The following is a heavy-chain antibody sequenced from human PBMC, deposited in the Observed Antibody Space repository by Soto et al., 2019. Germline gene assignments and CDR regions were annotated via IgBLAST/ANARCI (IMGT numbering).Heavy chain of an antibody. CDR3: ARDRNYGDYLHYFDY. Sequence: ASVKVSCKASGYTFTSYAMHWVLQAPGQRLEWMGWINAGNGNTKYSQKFQGRVTITRDTSASTAYMELSSLRSEDTAVYYCARDRNYGDYLHYFDYWGQGTLVTVSS. J-gene: IGHJ4*02. CDR1: GYTFTSYA. V-gene: IGHV1-3*01. D-gene: IGHD4-17*01. CDR2: INAGNGNT.